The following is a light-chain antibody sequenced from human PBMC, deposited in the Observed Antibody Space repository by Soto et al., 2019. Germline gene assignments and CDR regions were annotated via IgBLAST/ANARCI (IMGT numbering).Light chain of an antibody. Sequence: QSVLPQPPSVSGAPGQRVTISCTGSSSNIGAGYDVHWYQPFPGTTPKFLIYGNTNRPSGVPDRFSASKSGTSASLDITGLQAEDEAEYFCQSYDSSLTVVFGGGTKLTVL. CDR1: SSNIGAGYD. J-gene: IGLJ2*01. CDR2: GNT. V-gene: IGLV1-40*01. CDR3: QSYDSSLTVV.